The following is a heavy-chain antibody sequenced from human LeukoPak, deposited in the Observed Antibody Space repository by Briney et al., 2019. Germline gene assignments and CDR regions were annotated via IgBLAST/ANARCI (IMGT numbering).Heavy chain of an antibody. CDR2: K. J-gene: IGHJ4*02. D-gene: IGHD3-16*02. CDR3: AKDAGMITFGGVIVTTYYFDY. V-gene: IGHV3-7*03. Sequence: KFYVDSLKGRFTISRDNAKNSLYLQMNSLRAEDTAVYYCAKDAGMITFGGVIVTTYYFDYWGQGTLVTVSS.